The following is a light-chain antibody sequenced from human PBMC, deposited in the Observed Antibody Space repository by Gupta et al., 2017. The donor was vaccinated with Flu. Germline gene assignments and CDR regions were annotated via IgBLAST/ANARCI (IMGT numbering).Light chain of an antibody. CDR2: DDR. J-gene: IGLJ2*01. V-gene: IGLV3-21*02. CDR3: QMYDNTSDHPSL. Sequence: YVPTQPPSVSVAPGQTATITCGGNDIGSKNVHWYQQKPGQAPVLVVDDDRDRPSGIPARFSCATYWNTATSITSMGEDGDEADEYWQMYDNTSDHPSLFGGGTKLTVL. CDR1: DIGSKN.